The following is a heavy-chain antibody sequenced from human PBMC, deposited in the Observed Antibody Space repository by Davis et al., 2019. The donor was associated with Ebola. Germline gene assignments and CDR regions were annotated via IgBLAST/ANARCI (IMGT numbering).Heavy chain of an antibody. CDR2: ISSDGSST. Sequence: GESLKISCAASGFTFSSYGMHWVRQAPGKGLVWVSRISSDGSSTNYADSVKGRFTISRDNSKNTLYLQMNSLRAEDTAVYYCAKVEYHGYWGQGTLVTVSS. D-gene: IGHD2/OR15-2a*01. J-gene: IGHJ4*02. CDR1: GFTFSSYG. CDR3: AKVEYHGY. V-gene: IGHV3-74*01.